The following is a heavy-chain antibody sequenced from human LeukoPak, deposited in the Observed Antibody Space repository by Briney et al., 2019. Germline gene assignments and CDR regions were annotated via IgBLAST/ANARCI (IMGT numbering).Heavy chain of an antibody. CDR1: GFTFSSYG. Sequence: GGSLRLSCAASGFTFSSYGMHGVRQAPGKGLEWVAVIWYDGSNKYYADSVKGRFTISRDNSKNTLYLQMNSLRAEDTAVYYCAREDDFWSGYRLYAFDIWGQGTMVTVSS. CDR2: IWYDGSNK. D-gene: IGHD3-3*01. CDR3: AREDDFWSGYRLYAFDI. J-gene: IGHJ3*02. V-gene: IGHV3-33*01.